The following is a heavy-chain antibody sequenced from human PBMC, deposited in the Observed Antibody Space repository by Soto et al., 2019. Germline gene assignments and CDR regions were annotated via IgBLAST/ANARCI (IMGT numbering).Heavy chain of an antibody. D-gene: IGHD3-22*01. CDR3: ARQEEMYYYDSSGYYPSY. Sequence: ASVKVSCKASGYTFTSYGISWVRQAPGQGLEWMGIINPSGGSTSYAQKFQGRVTMTRDTSTSTVYMELSSLRSEDTAVYYCARQEEMYYYDSSGYYPSYWGRGTLVTVPQ. CDR1: GYTFTSYG. J-gene: IGHJ4*02. CDR2: INPSGGST. V-gene: IGHV1-46*03.